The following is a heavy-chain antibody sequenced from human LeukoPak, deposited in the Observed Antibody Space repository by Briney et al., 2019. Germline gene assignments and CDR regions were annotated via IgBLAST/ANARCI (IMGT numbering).Heavy chain of an antibody. D-gene: IGHD6-19*01. V-gene: IGHV3-15*01. Sequence: GGSLRLSCPASGFTFSNAWTSWVRQAPGKGLEWVGPIKSKTDGGTTDYAAPVKGRFTISRQDSKNTLYLQMNSLKTEDTVVYYCTTDSGWYHDYWGQGTLVTVSS. CDR3: TTDSGWYHDY. CDR1: GFTFSNAW. J-gene: IGHJ4*02. CDR2: IKSKTDGGTT.